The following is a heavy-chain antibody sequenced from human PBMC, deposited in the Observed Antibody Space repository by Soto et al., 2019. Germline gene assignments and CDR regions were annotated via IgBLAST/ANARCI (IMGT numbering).Heavy chain of an antibody. J-gene: IGHJ6*02. CDR1: GFTFSSYA. Sequence: EVQLLESGGGLVQPGGSLRLSCVASGFTFSSYAMNWVRQAPGKGLEWVSAISTSGGNTYYADSVKGRFTISRDNSKNTLYLQMNSLRAEDTAVYYCAKRPIFGVVIITISNGMDVWGQGTTVTVSS. CDR3: AKRPIFGVVIITISNGMDV. V-gene: IGHV3-23*01. CDR2: ISTSGGNT. D-gene: IGHD3-3*01.